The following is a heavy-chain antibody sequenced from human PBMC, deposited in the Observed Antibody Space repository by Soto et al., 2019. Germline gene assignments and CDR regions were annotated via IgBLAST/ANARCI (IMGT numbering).Heavy chain of an antibody. Sequence: ASVKVSCKDSGGLFSSFAISWVRQAPGQGLEWLGGIIPVFGTTSYAEKFQDRVTITADEVTNTAYMELSSLTSGDTAMYYCARGGGPYVWFNEFWGQGTLVTVSS. CDR2: IIPVFGTT. CDR3: ARGGGPYVWFNEF. CDR1: GGLFSSFA. V-gene: IGHV1-69*13. J-gene: IGHJ4*02. D-gene: IGHD3-16*01.